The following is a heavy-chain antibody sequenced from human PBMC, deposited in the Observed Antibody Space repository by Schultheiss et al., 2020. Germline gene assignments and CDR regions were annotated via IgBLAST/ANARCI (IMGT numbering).Heavy chain of an antibody. CDR3: AKDMDMLSSLFDY. CDR1: GFTFSSYG. V-gene: IGHV3-30*18. CDR2: ISYDGSNK. D-gene: IGHD2-2*03. Sequence: GGSLRLSCAASGFTFSSYGMHWVRQAPGKGLEWVAVISYDGSNKYYADSVKGRFTISRDNSKNTLYLQMNSLRAEDTAVYYCAKDMDMLSSLFDYWGQGTLVTVSS. J-gene: IGHJ4*02.